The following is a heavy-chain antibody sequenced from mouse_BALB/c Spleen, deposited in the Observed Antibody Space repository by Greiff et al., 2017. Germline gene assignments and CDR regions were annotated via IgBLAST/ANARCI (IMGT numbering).Heavy chain of an antibody. V-gene: IGHV14-3*02. Sequence: VQLQQSGAELVKPGASVKLSCTASGFNIKDTYMHWVKQRPEQGLEWIGRIDPANGNTKYDPKFQGKATITADTSSNTAYLQLSSLTSEDTAVYYCARDYGYDVFAYWGQGTLVTVSA. J-gene: IGHJ3*01. CDR2: IDPANGNT. CDR3: ARDYGYDVFAY. D-gene: IGHD2-2*01. CDR1: GFNIKDTY.